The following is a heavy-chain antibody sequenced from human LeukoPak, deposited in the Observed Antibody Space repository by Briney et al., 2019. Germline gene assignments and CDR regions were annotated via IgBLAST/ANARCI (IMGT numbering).Heavy chain of an antibody. D-gene: IGHD2/OR15-2a*01. CDR2: IKQDGSEK. V-gene: IGHV3-7*01. CDR1: GFTLSTNW. Sequence: GGSLRLSCAAAGFTLSTNWMSWGRQAPGKGLEWVANIKQDGSEKNYVDSVKGRFTISRDNAKSSLYLQMNSLRVEDTAVYYRAKAGNSFAYWGQGAVVTVSS. CDR3: AKAGNSFAY. J-gene: IGHJ4*02.